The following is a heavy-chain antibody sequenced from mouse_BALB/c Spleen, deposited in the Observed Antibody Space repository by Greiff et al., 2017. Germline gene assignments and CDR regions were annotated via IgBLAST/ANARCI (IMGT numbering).Heavy chain of an antibody. V-gene: IGHV1-82*01. CDR1: GYAFSSSW. J-gene: IGHJ4*01. CDR3: ARGGNRYDGYYAMDY. Sequence: QVQLQQSGPELVKPGASVKISCKASGYAFSSSWMNWVKQRPGQGLEWIGRIYPGDGDTNYNGKFKGKATLTADKSSSTAYMQLSSLTSVDSAVYFCARGGNRYDGYYAMDYWGQGTSVTVSS. D-gene: IGHD2-14*01. CDR2: IYPGDGDT.